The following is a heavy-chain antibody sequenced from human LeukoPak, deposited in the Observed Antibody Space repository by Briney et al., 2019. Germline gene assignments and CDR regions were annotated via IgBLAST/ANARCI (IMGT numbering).Heavy chain of an antibody. CDR2: ISYDGSNK. V-gene: IGHV3-30*18. D-gene: IGHD3-3*01. J-gene: IGHJ5*02. CDR1: GFTFSSYG. CDR3: AKARNGITIFGVVIGAPNWFDP. Sequence: SGRSLRLSCAASGFTFSSYGMHWVRQAPGKGLEWVAVISYDGSNKYYADSVKGRFTISRDNSKNTLYLQMNSLRAEDTAVYYCAKARNGITIFGVVIGAPNWFDPWGQGTLVTVSS.